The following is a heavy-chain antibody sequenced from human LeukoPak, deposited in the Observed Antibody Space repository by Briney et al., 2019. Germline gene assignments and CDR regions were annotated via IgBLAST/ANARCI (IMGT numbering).Heavy chain of an antibody. CDR1: GFTFSSHA. CDR3: AREYYDSSGYLVFDY. J-gene: IGHJ4*02. CDR2: ISGSGGST. D-gene: IGHD3-22*01. V-gene: IGHV3-23*01. Sequence: GGSLRLSCAASGFTFSSHAMSWVRQAPGKGLEWVSAISGSGGSTYYADSVKGRFTISRDNAKNSLYLQMNSLRAEDTAVYYCAREYYDSSGYLVFDYWGQGTLVTVSS.